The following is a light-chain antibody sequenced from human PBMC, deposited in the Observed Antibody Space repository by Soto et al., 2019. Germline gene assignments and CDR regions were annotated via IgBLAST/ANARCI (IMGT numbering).Light chain of an antibody. CDR2: GVS. Sequence: ELVLTQSPGTLSLSPGESAALSCRASQPVSSNFLAWYQQKPGQAPRLLIYGVSSRASGIPDRFFGSGSGTDFTLTISSLEPEDFAVYYCQQRSNWPLTFGGGTKVDIK. V-gene: IGKV3D-20*02. CDR3: QQRSNWPLT. J-gene: IGKJ4*01. CDR1: QPVSSNF.